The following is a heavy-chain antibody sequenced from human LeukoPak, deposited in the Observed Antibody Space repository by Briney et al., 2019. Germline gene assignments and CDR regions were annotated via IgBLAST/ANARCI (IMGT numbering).Heavy chain of an antibody. V-gene: IGHV3-7*01. D-gene: IGHD2-15*01. CDR2: IKYDVSEK. J-gene: IGHJ4*02. Sequence: GGSLRLSCAASGFTFSDYWMTWVRQAPGKGLEWVVNIKYDVSEKYYVDSVKGRFTISRDNAKTSLFLQMNSLRAEDTAVYYCARDRYCSGGNCYKDYWGQGTLVPVSS. CDR3: ARDRYCSGGNCYKDY. CDR1: GFTFSDYW.